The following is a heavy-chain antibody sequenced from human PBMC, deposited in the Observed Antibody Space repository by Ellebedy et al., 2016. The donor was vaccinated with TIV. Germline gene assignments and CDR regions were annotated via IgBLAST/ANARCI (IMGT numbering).Heavy chain of an antibody. J-gene: IGHJ4*02. CDR1: GYTFTGYY. CDR3: ARDRSSSSIYDY. CDR2: INPNSGGT. V-gene: IGHV1-2*02. D-gene: IGHD6-6*01. Sequence: ASVKVSCKASGYTFTGYYMHWVRQAPGQGLEWMGWINPNSGGTNYAQKFQGRVTITRDTSASTAYIELSSLRSEDTAVYYCARDRSSSSIYDYWGQGTLVTVSS.